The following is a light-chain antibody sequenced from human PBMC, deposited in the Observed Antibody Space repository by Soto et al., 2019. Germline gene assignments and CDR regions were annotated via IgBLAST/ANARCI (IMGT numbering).Light chain of an antibody. Sequence: IVLTQSPGTLSLSPGERATLSCRASQSVSSSYLAWYQQKPGQAPRLLIYGASSRATGIPDRFSGSGSGTDFTLTISRLEPEDVAVYYCQQYGSSPTFGGGTKVDIK. V-gene: IGKV3-20*01. CDR2: GAS. CDR3: QQYGSSPT. CDR1: QSVSSSY. J-gene: IGKJ4*01.